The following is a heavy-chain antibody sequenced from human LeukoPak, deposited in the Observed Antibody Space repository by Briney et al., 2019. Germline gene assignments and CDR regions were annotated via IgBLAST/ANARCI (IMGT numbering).Heavy chain of an antibody. Sequence: GRSLRLSCAASGFTFDDYAMHWVRQAPGKGLEWVSGISWNSGSIGYADSMKGRFTISRDNAKNSLYLQMNSLRAEDTALYYCAEDISRRGPYGDYVFWFDPWGQGTLVTVSS. D-gene: IGHD4-17*01. CDR3: AEDISRRGPYGDYVFWFDP. J-gene: IGHJ5*02. CDR2: ISWNSGSI. CDR1: GFTFDDYA. V-gene: IGHV3-9*01.